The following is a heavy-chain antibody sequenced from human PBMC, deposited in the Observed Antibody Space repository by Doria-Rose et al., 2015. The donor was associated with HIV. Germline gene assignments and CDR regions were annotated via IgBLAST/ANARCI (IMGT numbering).Heavy chain of an antibody. CDR2: ISAGGDST. CDR3: VKGYSNSFDF. D-gene: IGHD6-13*01. J-gene: IGHJ4*02. V-gene: IGHV3-23*01. Sequence: VRQAPGKGLEWVSLISAGGDSTYYADSVRGRFSISRDNSKNTVALQMSSLRAEDTALYYCVKGYSNSFDFWGQGTLVTVSS.